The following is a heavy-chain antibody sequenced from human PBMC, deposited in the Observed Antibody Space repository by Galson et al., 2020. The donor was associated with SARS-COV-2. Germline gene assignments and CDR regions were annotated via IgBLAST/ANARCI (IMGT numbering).Heavy chain of an antibody. CDR3: ARKGSYRPIDY. CDR1: GYSISSGYY. V-gene: IGHV4-38-2*02. CDR2: IYHSGST. J-gene: IGHJ4*02. Sequence: SETLSLTCTVSGYSISSGYYWGWIRQPPGKGLEWIGSIYHSGSTYYNPSLKSRVTISVDTSKNQFSLKLSSVTAADTAVYYCARKGSYRPIDYWGKGTLVTVSS. D-gene: IGHD3-16*02.